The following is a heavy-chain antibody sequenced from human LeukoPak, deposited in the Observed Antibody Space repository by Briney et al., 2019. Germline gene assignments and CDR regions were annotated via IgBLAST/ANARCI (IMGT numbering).Heavy chain of an antibody. V-gene: IGHV1-2*04. CDR1: GYTFTGYY. J-gene: IGHJ4*02. D-gene: IGHD3-9*01. Sequence: ASVKVSCKASGYTFTGYYMHWVRQAPGQGLEWMGWINPNSGGTNYAQKFQGWVTMTRDTSISTAYMELSRLRSDDTAVYYCARGHFDWLTLHFDYWGQGTLVTASS. CDR3: ARGHFDWLTLHFDY. CDR2: INPNSGGT.